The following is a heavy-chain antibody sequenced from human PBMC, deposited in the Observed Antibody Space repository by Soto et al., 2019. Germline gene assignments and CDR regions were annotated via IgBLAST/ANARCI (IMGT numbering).Heavy chain of an antibody. Sequence: GGSLRLSCAASGFTFSSYAMHWVRQAPGKGLEYVSAISSNGGSTYYANSVKGRFTISRDNSKNTLYLQMGSLRAEDMVVYYCARDGVVVPAALPYYYYYMDVWGKGTTVTV. CDR2: ISSNGGST. CDR3: ARDGVVVPAALPYYYYYMDV. CDR1: GFTFSSYA. D-gene: IGHD2-2*01. V-gene: IGHV3-64*01. J-gene: IGHJ6*03.